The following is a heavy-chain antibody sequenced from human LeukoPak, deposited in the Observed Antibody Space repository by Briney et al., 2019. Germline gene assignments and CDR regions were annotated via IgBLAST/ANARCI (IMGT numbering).Heavy chain of an antibody. CDR1: GDSVRSFH. J-gene: IGHJ4*02. CDR2: ISNSGSA. D-gene: IGHD3-16*01. CDR3: ATAPNPDYFDY. V-gene: IGHV4-59*02. Sequence: SETLSLTCTVSGDSVRSFHWNWIRQPPGRGLEWIGHISNSGSANYNPSLKSRVTISVDRSKNQFSLRLNSVTAADTAFYYCATAPNPDYFDYWGQGTLATVSS.